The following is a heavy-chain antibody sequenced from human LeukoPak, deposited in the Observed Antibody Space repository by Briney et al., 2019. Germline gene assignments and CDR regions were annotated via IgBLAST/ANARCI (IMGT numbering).Heavy chain of an antibody. Sequence: SETLSLTCDVSGVSMNTCCYYWTWIRQPPGKGLEWIGYKYYSGSTRYNSSLRSRLTISLYTSKNQFSLRLTSVTAADTAVYYCARGRSYGFDFDSWGPGTLVIVSS. CDR1: GVSMNTCCYY. CDR2: KYYSGST. V-gene: IGHV4-61*01. CDR3: ARGRSYGFDFDS. J-gene: IGHJ4*02. D-gene: IGHD5-18*01.